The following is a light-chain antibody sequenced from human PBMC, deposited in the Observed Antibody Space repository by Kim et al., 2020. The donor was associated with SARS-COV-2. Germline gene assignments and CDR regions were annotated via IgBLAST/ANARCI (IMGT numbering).Light chain of an antibody. V-gene: IGLV2-14*03. Sequence: PGQSITISCTGTSNDVGAYNYVSWYQQHPGKAPKVLIYDVNNRPSGVSNRFSGSKSGDTASLTISGLQAEDETDYYCSSYSSRGYVFGTGTKVTVL. CDR2: DVN. CDR3: SSYSSRGYV. J-gene: IGLJ1*01. CDR1: SNDVGAYNY.